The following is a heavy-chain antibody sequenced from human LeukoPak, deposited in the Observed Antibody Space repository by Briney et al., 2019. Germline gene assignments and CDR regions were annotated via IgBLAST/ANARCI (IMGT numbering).Heavy chain of an antibody. CDR2: ISPSGDRT. Sequence: QPGGSLRLSCAASGFTFSSYAMSWVRQAPGKGLEWVSFISPSGDRTSNADSVEGRFTISRDNTRNTLYLQMNSPRDEDTGVYYCAIMHGYYDGSGFWVQWGQGTLVTVSS. D-gene: IGHD3-22*01. V-gene: IGHV3-23*01. CDR3: AIMHGYYDGSGFWVQ. CDR1: GFTFSSYA. J-gene: IGHJ4*02.